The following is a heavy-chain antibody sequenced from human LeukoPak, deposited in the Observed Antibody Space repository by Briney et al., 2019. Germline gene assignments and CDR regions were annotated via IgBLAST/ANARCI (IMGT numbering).Heavy chain of an antibody. V-gene: IGHV3-23*01. D-gene: IGHD2-2*01. CDR1: GFSFSSYG. Sequence: GGSLRLSCAASGFSFSSYGMTWVRQAPGKGLEWVSSISGRGGTTYYADSVKGRFTISRDNAKNSLYLQMNSLRAEDTAVYYCARSRVVVVPAAYDYWGQGTLVTVSS. J-gene: IGHJ4*02. CDR3: ARSRVVVVPAAYDY. CDR2: ISGRGGTT.